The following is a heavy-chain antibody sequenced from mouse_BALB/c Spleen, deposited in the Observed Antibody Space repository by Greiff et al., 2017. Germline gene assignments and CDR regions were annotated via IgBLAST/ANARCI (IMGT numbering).Heavy chain of an antibody. V-gene: IGHV5-6-5*01. D-gene: IGHD2-3*01. CDR1: GFTFSSYA. J-gene: IGHJ4*01. CDR2: ISSGGST. Sequence: DVKLQESGGGLVKPGGSLKLSCVASGFTFSSYAMSWVRQTPEKRLEWVASISSGGSTYYPDSVKGRFTISRDNARNILYLQMSSLRSEDTAMYYCARNDGYYYPYAMDYWGQGTSVTVAS. CDR3: ARNDGYYYPYAMDY.